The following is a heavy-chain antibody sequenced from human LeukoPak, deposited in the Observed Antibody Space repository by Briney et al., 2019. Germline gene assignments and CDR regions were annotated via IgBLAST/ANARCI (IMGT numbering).Heavy chain of an antibody. Sequence: GGSLRLSCAASGFTFSSYAMSWVRQAPGKGLEWVSSISGSGGSTYYADSVEGRFSISRDNSKNTLYLQMNSLRAEDTAVYYCAKDPSSTTGPPGNDYWGQGTLVTVSS. CDR3: AKDPSSTTGPPGNDY. CDR1: GFTFSSYA. J-gene: IGHJ4*02. V-gene: IGHV3-23*01. D-gene: IGHD5/OR15-5a*01. CDR2: ISGSGGST.